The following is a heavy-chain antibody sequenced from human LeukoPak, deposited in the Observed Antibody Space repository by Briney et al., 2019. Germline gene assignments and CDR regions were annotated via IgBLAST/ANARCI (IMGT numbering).Heavy chain of an antibody. J-gene: IGHJ4*02. CDR2: IHQSGNT. Sequence: SETLSLTCAVYDGSFSGYYWNWIRQPPGKGLEWIGEIHQSGNTNYNPSLKSRLTISVDTSKNQFPLRLNSVTAADTAVYYCARGKRQDVYVYTRRSTYSFDYWGQGTLVTVSS. D-gene: IGHD3-16*01. V-gene: IGHV4-34*01. CDR1: DGSFSGYY. CDR3: ARGKRQDVYVYTRRSTYSFDY.